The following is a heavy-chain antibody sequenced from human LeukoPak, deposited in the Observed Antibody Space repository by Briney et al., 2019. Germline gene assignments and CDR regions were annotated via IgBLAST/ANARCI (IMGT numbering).Heavy chain of an antibody. D-gene: IGHD6-19*01. CDR1: GFTFSSYW. CDR2: IKQDGSEK. V-gene: IGHV3-7*01. J-gene: IGHJ6*03. CDR3: ARAEVESGWFSWGYYYYMDV. Sequence: GGSLRLSCAASGFTFSSYWMSWVRQAPGKGLEWVANIKQDGSEKYYVDSVKGRFTISRDNAKNSLYVQMNSLRAEDTAVYYCARAEVESGWFSWGYYYYMDVWGKGTTVTVSS.